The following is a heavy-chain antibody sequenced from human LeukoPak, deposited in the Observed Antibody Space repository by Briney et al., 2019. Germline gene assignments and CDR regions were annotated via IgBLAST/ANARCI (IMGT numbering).Heavy chain of an antibody. CDR2: IYSGGST. J-gene: IGHJ4*02. CDR3: ARGSQYSSGWYNY. V-gene: IGHV3-53*01. D-gene: IGHD6-19*01. Sequence: PGRSLRLSCAASGFTFDDYAMHWVRQAPGKGLEWVSVIYSGGSTYYADSVKGRFTISRDNSKNTLYLQMNSLRAEDTAVYYCARGSQYSSGWYNYWGQGTLVTVSS. CDR1: GFTFDDYA.